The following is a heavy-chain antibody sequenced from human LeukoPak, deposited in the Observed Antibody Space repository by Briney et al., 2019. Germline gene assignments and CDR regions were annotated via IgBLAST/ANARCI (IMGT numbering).Heavy chain of an antibody. J-gene: IGHJ4*02. D-gene: IGHD3-10*01. CDR2: ISYDGSNK. CDR1: GFTFSSYA. Sequence: GGSLRLSCAASGFTFSSYAMHWVRQAPGKGLEWVAVISYDGSNKYYADSVKGRFTISRDNSKNTLYLQMNSLRAEDTAVYYCGRGAGRRGPFDYGGQGTLVPVPS. CDR3: GRGAGRRGPFDY. V-gene: IGHV3-30*04.